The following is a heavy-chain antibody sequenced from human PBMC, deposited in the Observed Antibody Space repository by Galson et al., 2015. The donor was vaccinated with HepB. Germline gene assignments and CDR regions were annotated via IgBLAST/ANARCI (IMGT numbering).Heavy chain of an antibody. J-gene: IGHJ3*02. V-gene: IGHV3-30-3*01. CDR3: AREDTYGDYETGAFDI. Sequence: SLRLSCAASGFTFSSYAMHWVRQAPGKGLEWVAVISYDGSNKYYADSVKGRFTISRDNSKNTLYLQMNSLRAEDTAVYDCAREDTYGDYETGAFDIWGQGTMVTVSS. CDR1: GFTFSSYA. CDR2: ISYDGSNK. D-gene: IGHD4-17*01.